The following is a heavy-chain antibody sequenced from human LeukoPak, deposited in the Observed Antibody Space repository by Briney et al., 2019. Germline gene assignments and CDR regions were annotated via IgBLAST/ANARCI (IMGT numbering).Heavy chain of an antibody. V-gene: IGHV4-30-2*03. J-gene: IGHJ4*02. D-gene: IGHD4-17*01. Sequence: SETLSLTCAVSGGSISSGGYFWSWIRQPPGKGLEWIGSIYYSGSTYYNPSLKSRVTISVDTSKNQFSLKLSSVTAADTAVYYCAKTSYGDYVDYWGQGTLVTVSS. CDR1: GGSISSGGYF. CDR3: AKTSYGDYVDY. CDR2: IYYSGST.